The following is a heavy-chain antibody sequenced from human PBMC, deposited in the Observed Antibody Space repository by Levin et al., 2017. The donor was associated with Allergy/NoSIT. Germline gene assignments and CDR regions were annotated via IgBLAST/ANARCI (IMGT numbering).Heavy chain of an antibody. D-gene: IGHD5-12*01. CDR2: ISSSSSYI. J-gene: IGHJ4*02. CDR3: ARSGYVGFPMYYFDY. V-gene: IGHV3-21*01. Sequence: GGSLRLSCAASGFTFSSYSMNWVRQAPGKGLEWVSSISSSSSYIYYADSVKGRFTISRDNAKNSLYLQMNSLRAEDTAVYYCARSGYVGFPMYYFDYWGQGTLVTVSS. CDR1: GFTFSSYS.